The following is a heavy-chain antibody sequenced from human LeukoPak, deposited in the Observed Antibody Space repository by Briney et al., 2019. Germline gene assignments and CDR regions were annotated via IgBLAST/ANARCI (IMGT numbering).Heavy chain of an antibody. CDR3: ARDKVTDFGYGMDV. D-gene: IGHD3-3*01. J-gene: IGHJ6*04. Sequence: GGSLRLSCAASGFTFSSYWMSWVRQAPGKGLEWVANIKQDGSEKYYVDSVKGRFTISRDNAKNSLYLQVNSLRAEDTAVYYCARDKVTDFGYGMDVWGKGTTVTVSS. CDR2: IKQDGSEK. V-gene: IGHV3-7*03. CDR1: GFTFSSYW.